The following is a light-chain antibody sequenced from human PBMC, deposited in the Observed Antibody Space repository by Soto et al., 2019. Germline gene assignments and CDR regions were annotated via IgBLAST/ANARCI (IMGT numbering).Light chain of an antibody. V-gene: IGLV2-14*01. CDR3: SSYTSSSSAHV. CDR1: SSDVGGYNY. CDR2: EVS. Sequence: QSALTQPASVSGSPGQSITISCTGTSSDVGGYNYVSWYQQHPGKAPKLMIYEVSNRPSGVSNRFSGSKSGNTASLTISGLQAEDEDDYYCSSYTSSSSAHVFGTGTKLTVL. J-gene: IGLJ1*01.